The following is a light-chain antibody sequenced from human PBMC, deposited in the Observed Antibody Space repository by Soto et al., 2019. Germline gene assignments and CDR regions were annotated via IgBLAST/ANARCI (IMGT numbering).Light chain of an antibody. V-gene: IGLV2-14*01. J-gene: IGLJ3*02. Sequence: QSALTQPASVSGSPGQSITISCTGTSSDVGGYNYVSWYQHHPGKAPKLMIYEVSNWPSGVSDRFSGSKSANTASLTISGLQAEDEADYYCSSYTASSTLEVFGGGTKLTVL. CDR3: SSYTASSTLEV. CDR2: EVS. CDR1: SSDVGGYNY.